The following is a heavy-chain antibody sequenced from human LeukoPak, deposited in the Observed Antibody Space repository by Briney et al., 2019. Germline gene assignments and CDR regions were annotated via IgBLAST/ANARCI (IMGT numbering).Heavy chain of an antibody. CDR3: ARVDVVLVDAVRYYYYGMDV. D-gene: IGHD2-2*03. Sequence: GASVKVSCKASGYNFISYYMHWVRQAPGQGLEWMGIINPSGGSTSYAQKFQDRVTTTRDTSTSTVYMELSSLKSEDTAVYYCARVDVVLVDAVRYYYYGMDVWGQGTTVTVSS. CDR1: GYNFISYY. J-gene: IGHJ6*02. CDR2: INPSGGST. V-gene: IGHV1-46*01.